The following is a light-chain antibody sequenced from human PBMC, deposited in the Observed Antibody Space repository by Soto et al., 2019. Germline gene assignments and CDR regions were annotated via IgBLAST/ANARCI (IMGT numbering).Light chain of an antibody. CDR3: GTWDSSLSAGFYV. J-gene: IGLJ1*01. CDR1: SSNIGNNY. V-gene: IGLV1-51*02. Sequence: QSALTQPPSVSAAPGQKVTISCSGSSSNIGNNYVSWYQQLPGTAPKLLIYENNKRPSGIPDRFSGSKSGTSATLGITGLQTGDEADYYCGTWDSSLSAGFYVFGTGTKLTVL. CDR2: ENN.